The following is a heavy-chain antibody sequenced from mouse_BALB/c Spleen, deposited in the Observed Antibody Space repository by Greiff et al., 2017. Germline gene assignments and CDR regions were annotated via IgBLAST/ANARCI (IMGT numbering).Heavy chain of an antibody. J-gene: IGHJ4*01. V-gene: IGHV3-1*02. D-gene: IGHD1-1*01. Sequence: EVQLQQSGPDLVKPSQSLSLTCTVTGYSITSGYSWHWIRQFPGNKLEWMGYIHYSGSTNYNPSLKSRISITRDTSKNQFFLQLNSVTTEDTATYYCARFYYYGSSSYAMDYWGQGTSVTVSS. CDR2: IHYSGST. CDR3: ARFYYYGSSSYAMDY. CDR1: GYSITSGYS.